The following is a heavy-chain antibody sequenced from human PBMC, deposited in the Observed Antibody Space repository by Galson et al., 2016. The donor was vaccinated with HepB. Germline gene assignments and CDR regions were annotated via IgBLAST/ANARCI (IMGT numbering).Heavy chain of an antibody. D-gene: IGHD2-21*02. Sequence: TLSLTCTVSGGSISSGGYYWTWIRLHPGKGLEWIGYIYYSGSTYYNPSLKSRVTISVDTSKNQFSLKLSSVTAADTAVYYCARDEVEVTPTHYYYYGMDVWGQGTTVTVSS. CDR2: IYYSGST. J-gene: IGHJ6*02. CDR3: ARDEVEVTPTHYYYYGMDV. V-gene: IGHV4-31*03. CDR1: GGSISSGGYY.